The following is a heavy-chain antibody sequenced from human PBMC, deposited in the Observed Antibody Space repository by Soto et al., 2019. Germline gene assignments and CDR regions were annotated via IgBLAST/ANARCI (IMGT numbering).Heavy chain of an antibody. CDR3: ARDYRGGYDYVIDY. CDR1: GYTFTGYY. Sequence: ASVTVSCKASGYTFTGYYMHWVRQAPGQGLEWMGWINPNSGGTNYAQKFQGWVTMTRDTSKNQFSLKLSSVTAADTAVYYCARDYRGGYDYVIDYWGQGTLVTVSS. D-gene: IGHD5-12*01. CDR2: INPNSGGT. V-gene: IGHV1-2*04. J-gene: IGHJ4*02.